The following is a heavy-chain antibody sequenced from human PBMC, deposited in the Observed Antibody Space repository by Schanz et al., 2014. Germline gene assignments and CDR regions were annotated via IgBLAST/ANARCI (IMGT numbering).Heavy chain of an antibody. CDR3: ARDGYSVVVISPTESFDI. J-gene: IGHJ3*02. Sequence: EVHLLESGGGLVQPGGSLRLSCAASGFSFGTYAMSWVRQAPGKGLEWVSSISSGGGSTYYADSVKGRFTISRDNSKNTLYLQMKSLRAEDTAVYYCARDGYSVVVISPTESFDIWGQGTMVTVSP. CDR2: ISSGGGST. CDR1: GFSFGTYA. V-gene: IGHV3-23*01. D-gene: IGHD2-21*01.